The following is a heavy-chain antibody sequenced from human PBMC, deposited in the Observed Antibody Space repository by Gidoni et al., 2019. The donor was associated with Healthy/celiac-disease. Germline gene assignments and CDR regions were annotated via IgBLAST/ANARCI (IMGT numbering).Heavy chain of an antibody. V-gene: IGHV3-33*01. CDR3: ARDRRMDDIAAAGTPNWYFDL. CDR1: GFTFSSYG. D-gene: IGHD6-13*01. J-gene: IGHJ2*01. CDR2: IWYDGSNK. Sequence: CLVSGFTFSSYGMHWVRQAPGKGLEWVAVIWYDGSNKYYADSVKGRFTISRDNSKNTLYLQMNSLRAEDTAVYYCARDRRMDDIAAAGTPNWYFDLWGRGTLVTVSS.